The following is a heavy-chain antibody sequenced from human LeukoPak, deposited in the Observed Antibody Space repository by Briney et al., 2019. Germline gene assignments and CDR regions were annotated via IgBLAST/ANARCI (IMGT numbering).Heavy chain of an antibody. CDR3: AKTGSSRFDY. CDR1: GFIVSSNY. V-gene: IGHV3-53*01. J-gene: IGHJ4*02. Sequence: GGSLRLSCVASGFIVSSNYMSWVRQAPGKGLEWVSVIYSGGGTNYADSVKGRFTISRDRSKNTLYLQMNSLRAEDTAVYYCAKTGSSRFDYWGQGTLVTVSS. CDR2: IYSGGGT. D-gene: IGHD1-26*01.